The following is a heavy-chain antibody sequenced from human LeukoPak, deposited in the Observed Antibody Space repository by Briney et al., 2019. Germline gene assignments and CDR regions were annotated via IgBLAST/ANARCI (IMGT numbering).Heavy chain of an antibody. CDR3: ARVLPVASRDY. V-gene: IGHV3-7*01. J-gene: IGHJ4*02. CDR1: GFTFSTYW. CDR2: IKQDGSDK. Sequence: GGSLRLSCAASGFTFSTYWMSWVRQAPGKGLEWVANIKQDGSDKFYVDSVKGRFTISRDNAKNSMYLQMNSLRAEDTAVYYCARVLPVASRDYWSQGTLVTVSS. D-gene: IGHD2-2*01.